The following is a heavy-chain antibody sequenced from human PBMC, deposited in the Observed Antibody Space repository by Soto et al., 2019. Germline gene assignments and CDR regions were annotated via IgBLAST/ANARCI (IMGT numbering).Heavy chain of an antibody. CDR3: ARDSGEYDFWSGYYLGWFDP. Sequence: PSETLSLTCTVSGGSISSGGYYWSWIRQHPGKGLEWIGYIYYSGSTYYNPSLKSRVTISVDTSKNQFSRKLSSVTAADTAVYYCARDSGEYDFWSGYYLGWFDPWGQGTLVTVSS. CDR1: GGSISSGGYY. V-gene: IGHV4-31*03. D-gene: IGHD3-3*01. CDR2: IYYSGST. J-gene: IGHJ5*02.